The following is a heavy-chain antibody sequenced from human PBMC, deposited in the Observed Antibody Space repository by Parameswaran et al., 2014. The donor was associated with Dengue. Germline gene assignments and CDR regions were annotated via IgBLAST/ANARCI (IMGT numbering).Heavy chain of an antibody. D-gene: IGHD5-18*01. J-gene: IGHJ3*02. CDR3: ALGYSYGNDAFDI. Sequence: VRQMPGKGLEWMGGIIPIFGTANYAQKFQGRVTITADESTSTAYMELSSLRSEDTAVYYCALGYSYGNDAFDIWGQGTMVTVSS. CDR2: IIPIFGTA. V-gene: IGHV1-69*01.